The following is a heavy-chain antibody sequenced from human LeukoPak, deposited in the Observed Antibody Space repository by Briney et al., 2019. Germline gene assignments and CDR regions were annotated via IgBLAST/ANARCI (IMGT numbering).Heavy chain of an antibody. V-gene: IGHV4-59*01. J-gene: IGHJ4*02. CDR3: ARTDGKKYQFDY. CDR2: IYYRGNT. Sequence: SETLSLTCSVSAFSIDNSHRSWIRQPPGGGLERIGYIYYRGNTNFSPSLKSRATISVDTSKSQFSLKLTSVTAADTAVYYCARTDGKKYQFDYWGQGTLVTVSS. D-gene: IGHD5-24*01. CDR1: AFSIDNSH.